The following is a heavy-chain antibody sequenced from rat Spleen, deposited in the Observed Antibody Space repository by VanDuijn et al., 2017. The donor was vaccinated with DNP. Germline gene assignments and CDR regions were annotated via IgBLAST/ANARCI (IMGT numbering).Heavy chain of an antibody. CDR2: ISTGGGNT. CDR1: GFTFSDYN. Sequence: EVQLVESGGDLVQPGRSLKLSCAASGFTFSDYNMAWVRQAPKKGLEWVATISTGGGNTYYRDSVKGRFAISRDNAKSTLYLQMNSLRSEDMATYYCVRWNSGHFDYWGQGVMVTVSS. V-gene: IGHV5-25*01. D-gene: IGHD4-3*01. J-gene: IGHJ2*01. CDR3: VRWNSGHFDY.